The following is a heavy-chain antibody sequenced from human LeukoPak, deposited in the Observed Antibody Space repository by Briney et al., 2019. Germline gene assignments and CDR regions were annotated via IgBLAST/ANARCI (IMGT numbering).Heavy chain of an antibody. Sequence: GGSLRLSCAASGFTFSSYWMSWVRQAPGKGLEWVANIKQDGSEKYYVDSVKGRFTISRDNAKNSLYLQMNSLRAEDTAVYYCARDRDGYSYGPRPYYFDYWGQGTLVTVSS. D-gene: IGHD5-18*01. CDR1: GFTFSSYW. CDR3: ARDRDGYSYGPRPYYFDY. J-gene: IGHJ4*02. CDR2: IKQDGSEK. V-gene: IGHV3-7*01.